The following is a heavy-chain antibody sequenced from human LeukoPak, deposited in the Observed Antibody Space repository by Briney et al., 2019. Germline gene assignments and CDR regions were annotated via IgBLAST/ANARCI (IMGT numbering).Heavy chain of an antibody. CDR1: GGSISSYY. CDR3: ARDYYGDYEVDWFDP. V-gene: IGHV3-11*01. D-gene: IGHD4-17*01. J-gene: IGHJ5*02. CDR2: ISSSGSTI. Sequence: LSLTCTVSGGSISSYYMSWIRQAPGKGLEWVSYISSSGSTIYYADSVKGRFTISRDNAKNSLYLQMNSLRAEDTAVYYCARDYYGDYEVDWFDPWGQGTLVTVSS.